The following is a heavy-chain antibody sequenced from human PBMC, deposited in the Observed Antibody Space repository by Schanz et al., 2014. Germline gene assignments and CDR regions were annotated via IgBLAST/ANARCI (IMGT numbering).Heavy chain of an antibody. CDR1: GYTFTNYG. Sequence: QVRLVQSGAELKMPGATVKVSCETSGYTFTNYGVSWVRQAPGQGLEWVAWISPNSGGTNYAQKFQGRVTMTRDTSISTAYMELSRLRSDDTAVYYCARAGQDFEYSSLSPIWYFDLWGRGTLVTVSS. CDR3: ARAGQDFEYSSLSPIWYFDL. J-gene: IGHJ2*01. D-gene: IGHD6-6*01. CDR2: ISPNSGGT. V-gene: IGHV1-2*02.